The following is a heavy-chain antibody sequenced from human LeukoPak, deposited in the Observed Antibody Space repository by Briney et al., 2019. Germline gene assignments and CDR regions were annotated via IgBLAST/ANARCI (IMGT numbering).Heavy chain of an antibody. J-gene: IGHJ4*02. CDR3: ASEAYCGGDRYQVDY. Sequence: PGGSLRLSCAASGSTFSTYSMNWVRQAPGKGLEWVSYISRSSSTIYYADSVKGRFTISRDNAKNSLYLQMNSLRAEDTAVYYCASEAYCGGDRYQVDYWGQGTLVTVSS. CDR1: GSTFSTYS. V-gene: IGHV3-48*01. CDR2: ISRSSSTI. D-gene: IGHD2-21*02.